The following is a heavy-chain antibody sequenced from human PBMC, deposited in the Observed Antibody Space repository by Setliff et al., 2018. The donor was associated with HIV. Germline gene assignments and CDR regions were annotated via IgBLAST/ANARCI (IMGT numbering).Heavy chain of an antibody. CDR2: MSYDGSNI. CDR1: GFTFSNYA. Sequence: GGSLRLSCAASGFTFSNYAMHWVRQAPGKGLECVSLMSYDGSNIYYAYSVKGRFTISRDNSKNTLYLQMNSLRVEDTATYYCARDAKGGIDYWGQGTLVTVSS. D-gene: IGHD3-16*01. J-gene: IGHJ4*02. V-gene: IGHV3-30*04. CDR3: ARDAKGGIDY.